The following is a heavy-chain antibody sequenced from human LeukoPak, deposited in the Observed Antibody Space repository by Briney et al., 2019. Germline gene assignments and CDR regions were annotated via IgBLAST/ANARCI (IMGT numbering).Heavy chain of an antibody. Sequence: ASVKVSCRASGYTFTNYGITWVRQAPGQGLEWMGWISAYNGNTNYAQKLQGRVTMTTDTSTSTAYMELRSLRSDDTAVYYCARKIGSSSAEDYWGQGTLVTVSS. CDR3: ARKIGSSSAEDY. J-gene: IGHJ4*02. CDR2: ISAYNGNT. CDR1: GYTFTNYG. D-gene: IGHD6-6*01. V-gene: IGHV1-18*01.